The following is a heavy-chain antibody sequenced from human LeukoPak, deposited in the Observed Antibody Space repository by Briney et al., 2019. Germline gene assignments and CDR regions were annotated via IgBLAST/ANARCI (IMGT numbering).Heavy chain of an antibody. D-gene: IGHD4-17*01. J-gene: IGHJ5*02. CDR1: GGSISSSNW. CDR2: IYHSGST. Sequence: SETLSLTCAVSGGSISSSNWWSWVRQPPGKGLEWIGEIYHSGSTNYNPSLKSRVTISVDKSENQFSLKLSSVTAADTAVYYCARLLTTVASNWFDPWGQGTLVTVSS. CDR3: ARLLTTVASNWFDP. V-gene: IGHV4-4*02.